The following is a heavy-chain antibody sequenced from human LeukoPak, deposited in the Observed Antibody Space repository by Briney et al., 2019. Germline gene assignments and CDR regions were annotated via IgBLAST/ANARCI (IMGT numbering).Heavy chain of an antibody. D-gene: IGHD5-24*01. CDR1: GFTFRIYG. J-gene: IGHJ4*02. Sequence: PGGSLRLSCAASGFTFRIYGMSWGRQATGKGLEWVSAISGSGGGTYYADSVKGRFNISRDNSKNTLYLQMNSLRAEGTAVYYCASVENWGQGTLVTVSS. V-gene: IGHV3-23*01. CDR3: ASVEN. CDR2: ISGSGGGT.